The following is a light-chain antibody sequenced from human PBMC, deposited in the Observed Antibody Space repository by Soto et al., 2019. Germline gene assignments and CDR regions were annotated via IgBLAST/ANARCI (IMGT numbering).Light chain of an antibody. CDR3: QQSSYWLWT. J-gene: IGKJ1*01. CDR1: QSVSTY. V-gene: IGKV3-11*01. Sequence: EIVLTQSPATLSLSPGERATLSCRASQSVSTYLAWYQHKPGQAPRLLIYDASNRATGIPARFSGSGSGTDFTLTISSLAHEYFAVYCCQQSSYWLWTFGQGTKVEIK. CDR2: DAS.